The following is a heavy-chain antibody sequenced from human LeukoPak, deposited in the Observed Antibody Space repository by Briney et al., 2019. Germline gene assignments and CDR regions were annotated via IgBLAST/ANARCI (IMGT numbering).Heavy chain of an antibody. V-gene: IGHV4-34*01. CDR1: GGSFSGYY. D-gene: IGHD3-9*01. J-gene: IGHJ4*02. Sequence: SETLSLTCAVYGGSFSGYYWSWIRQPPGKGLEWIGEINHSGSTNYNPSLKSRVTISVDTSKNQFSLKLSSVTAADTAVYYCARGPLLDILTGYYTPPFDYWGQGTLVTVSS. CDR3: ARGPLLDILTGYYTPPFDY. CDR2: INHSGST.